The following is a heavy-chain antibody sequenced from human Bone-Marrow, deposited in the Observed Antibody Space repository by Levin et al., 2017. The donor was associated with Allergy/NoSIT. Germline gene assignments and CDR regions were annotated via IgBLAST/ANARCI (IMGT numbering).Heavy chain of an antibody. Sequence: SSETLSLTCAVYGGSFSGYYWSWIRQPPGKGLEWIGEINHSGSTNYNPSLKSRVTISVDTSKNQFSLKLSSVTAADTAVYYCARGRGADYYDSSGDTYFDYWGQGTLVTVSS. D-gene: IGHD3-22*01. V-gene: IGHV4-34*01. CDR2: INHSGST. CDR1: GGSFSGYY. CDR3: ARGRGADYYDSSGDTYFDY. J-gene: IGHJ4*02.